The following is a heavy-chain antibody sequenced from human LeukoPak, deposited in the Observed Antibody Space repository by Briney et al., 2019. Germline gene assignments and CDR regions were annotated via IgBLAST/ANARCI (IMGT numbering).Heavy chain of an antibody. CDR2: ISYDGSNK. Sequence: GGSLRLSCAASGFTFSSYAMHWVRQAPGKGLEWVAVISYDGSNKYYADSVKGRSTISRDNSKNTLYLQMNSLRAEDTAVYYCARDRAVIYDFWSGPLFDPWGQGTLVTVSS. CDR1: GFTFSSYA. D-gene: IGHD3-3*01. J-gene: IGHJ5*02. CDR3: ARDRAVIYDFWSGPLFDP. V-gene: IGHV3-30-3*01.